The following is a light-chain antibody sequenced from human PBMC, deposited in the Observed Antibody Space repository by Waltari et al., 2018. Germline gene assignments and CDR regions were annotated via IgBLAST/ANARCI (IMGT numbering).Light chain of an antibody. J-gene: IGKJ5*01. V-gene: IGKV1-9*01. CDR3: QQLNTYPVT. Sequence: IQLTQSPSSLSAPVGDGVTITCRASQAISNDLAWYQQKPGRVPSLLIYGASTLHNGVPSRFSGSGSGTDFSLTISSLQPEDSATYYCQQLNTYPVTFGQGTRLEIK. CDR1: QAISND. CDR2: GAS.